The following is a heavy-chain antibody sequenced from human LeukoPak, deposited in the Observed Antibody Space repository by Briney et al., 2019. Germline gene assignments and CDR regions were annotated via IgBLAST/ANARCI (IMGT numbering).Heavy chain of an antibody. CDR2: MSRSSTYI. D-gene: IGHD3/OR15-3a*01. CDR3: ARVRSDFWTAVAY. Sequence: GGSLRLSCAASGFTFSTYSMNWVRQAPGKGLEWVSSMSRSSTYIYYADSVKGRFTISRDDAKNSLYLQMNSLRAEDTAVYYCARVRSDFWTAVAYWGQGTLVTVSS. CDR1: GFTFSTYS. J-gene: IGHJ4*02. V-gene: IGHV3-21*01.